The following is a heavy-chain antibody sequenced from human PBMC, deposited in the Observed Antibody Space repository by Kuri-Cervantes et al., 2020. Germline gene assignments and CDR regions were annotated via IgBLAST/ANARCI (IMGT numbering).Heavy chain of an antibody. Sequence: SETLSLTCTVSGGSISSYYWSWIRQPPGKGLEWIGYIYYSGSTNYNPSLKSRVTISVDTSKNQFSLKLSSVTAADTAVYYCARAYYYDSSGYYSLEYNWFDPWGQGTLVTVSS. J-gene: IGHJ5*02. CDR1: GGSISSYY. D-gene: IGHD3-22*01. CDR2: IYYSGST. V-gene: IGHV4-59*01. CDR3: ARAYYYDSSGYYSLEYNWFDP.